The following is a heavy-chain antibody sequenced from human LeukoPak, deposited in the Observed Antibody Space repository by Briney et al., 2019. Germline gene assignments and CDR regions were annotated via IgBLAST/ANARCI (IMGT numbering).Heavy chain of an antibody. CDR3: ARVDTVMAYYFDL. CDR1: GFTVSTNC. V-gene: IGHV3-53*04. J-gene: IGHJ4*02. D-gene: IGHD5-18*01. CDR2: IYSGGTT. Sequence: GGSLRLSCAASGFTVSTNCMTWVRQAPGRGLEWVSTIYSGGTTYYADSVMGRFTISRHNSRNTLYLQMNSLRAEDTAVYYCARVDTVMAYYFDLWGQGTLVTVSS.